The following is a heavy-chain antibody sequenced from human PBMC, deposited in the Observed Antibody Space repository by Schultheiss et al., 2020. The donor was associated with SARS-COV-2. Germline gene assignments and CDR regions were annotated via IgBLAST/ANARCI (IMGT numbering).Heavy chain of an antibody. V-gene: IGHV1-3*02. Sequence: ASVKVSCKASGYTFTSYAMHWVRQAPGQRLEWMGWSNAGNGNTKYSQEFQGRVTITRDTSASTAYMELSSLRAEDTAVYYCARGYCSGGSCYFDYWGQGTLVTVSS. CDR2: SNAGNGNT. CDR1: GYTFTSYA. D-gene: IGHD2-15*01. CDR3: ARGYCSGGSCYFDY. J-gene: IGHJ4*02.